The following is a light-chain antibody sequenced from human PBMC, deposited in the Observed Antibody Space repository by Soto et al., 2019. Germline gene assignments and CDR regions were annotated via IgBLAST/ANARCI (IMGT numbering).Light chain of an antibody. CDR3: QQYNSWPWT. J-gene: IGKJ1*01. CDR2: GAS. Sequence: DIVLTQSPGTLSLSPGERATLSCKCSQSVSSSYLAWYQQKPGQPPRLLIYGASTRATGIPARFSGSGSGTECTLTISSLQSVDVAVYSCQQYNSWPWTLGQGTKVDIK. V-gene: IGKV3-15*01. CDR1: QSVSSSY.